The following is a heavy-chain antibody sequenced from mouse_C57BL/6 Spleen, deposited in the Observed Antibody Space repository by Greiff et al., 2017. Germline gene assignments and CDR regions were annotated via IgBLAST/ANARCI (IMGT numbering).Heavy chain of an antibody. J-gene: IGHJ3*01. CDR2: INPSSGYT. CDR3: ARYYCYDGRFAY. V-gene: IGHV1-4*01. Sequence: QVQLQQSGAELARPGASVKMSCKASGYTFTSYTLHWVKQRPGQGLEWIGYINPSSGYTKYNQKFKDKATLTADKSSSTAYMQLSSLTSEDSAVYYCARYYCYDGRFAYWGQGTLVTVSA. D-gene: IGHD2-12*01. CDR1: GYTFTSYT.